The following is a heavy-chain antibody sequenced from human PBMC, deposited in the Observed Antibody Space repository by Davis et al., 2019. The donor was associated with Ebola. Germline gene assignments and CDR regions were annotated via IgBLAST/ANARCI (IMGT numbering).Heavy chain of an antibody. CDR1: GYTFSNYV. V-gene: IGHV1-18*01. D-gene: IGHD4-23*01. Sequence: ASVKVSCKASGYTFSNYVVNWVRQAPGQGLELMGWISTYYDNTNYVQKFQGRVILTTDTSTSTAYMELRSLGYDDTAVYYCARDGKPGYFIEYWGQGTLVTVSS. CDR3: ARDGKPGYFIEY. CDR2: ISTYYDNT. J-gene: IGHJ4*02.